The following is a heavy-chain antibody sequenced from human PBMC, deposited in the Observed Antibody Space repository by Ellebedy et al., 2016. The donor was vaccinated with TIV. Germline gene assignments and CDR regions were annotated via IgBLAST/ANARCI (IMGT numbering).Heavy chain of an antibody. CDR3: ARGSSQLLWRARWFDP. CDR1: GGSVSGYY. V-gene: IGHV4-34*01. D-gene: IGHD2-2*01. CDR2: INHSGST. J-gene: IGHJ5*02. Sequence: SETLSLXXAVSGGSVSGYYWSWIRQPPGKGLEWIGEINHSGSTNYNPSLKSRVTISVDTSKNQFSLKLSSVTAADTAVYYCARGSSQLLWRARWFDPWGQGTLVTVSS.